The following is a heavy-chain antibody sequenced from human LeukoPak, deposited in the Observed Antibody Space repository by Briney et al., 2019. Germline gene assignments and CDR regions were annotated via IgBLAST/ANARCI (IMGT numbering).Heavy chain of an antibody. J-gene: IGHJ4*02. CDR2: IKEDGSEK. D-gene: IGHD2-15*01. CDR3: ARDLGYCSAGNCYSVFDY. V-gene: IGHV3-7*01. CDR1: GFTFSSHW. Sequence: GGSLRLSCAGSGFTFSSHWVSWVRQSPGKGPEWVAHIKEDGSEKYYVDSVKGRFTVSRDNAKNSLYLQMNSLTADDTAVYYCARDLGYCSAGNCYSVFDYWGQGTLVTVSS.